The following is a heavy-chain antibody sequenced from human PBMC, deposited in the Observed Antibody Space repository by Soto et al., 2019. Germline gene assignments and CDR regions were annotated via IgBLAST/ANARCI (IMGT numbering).Heavy chain of an antibody. CDR3: ARSLVATIRLPGPEDAFDI. J-gene: IGHJ3*02. CDR2: ISYDGSNK. D-gene: IGHD5-12*01. V-gene: IGHV3-30-3*01. Sequence: GGSLRLSCAASGFTFSSYAMHWVRQAPGKGLEWVAVISYDGSNKYYADSVKGRFTISRDNSKNTLYLQMNSLRAEDTAVYYCARSLVATIRLPGPEDAFDIWGQGTMVTVSS. CDR1: GFTFSSYA.